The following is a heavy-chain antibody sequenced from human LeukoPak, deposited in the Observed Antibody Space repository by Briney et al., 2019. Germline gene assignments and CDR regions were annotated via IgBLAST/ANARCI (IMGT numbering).Heavy chain of an antibody. CDR2: IYYSGST. J-gene: IGHJ4*02. D-gene: IGHD1-1*01. CDR3: ARGTVQMGMGERYFDN. Sequence: SETLSLTCTVSGGSISTYYWSWIRQPPGKGLEWIGYIYYSGSTNYNPSLRSRITISVDTSRNQFSLSLSSVTAADTAVYYCARGTVQMGMGERYFDNWGQGTLVTVSP. CDR1: GGSISTYY. V-gene: IGHV4-59*01.